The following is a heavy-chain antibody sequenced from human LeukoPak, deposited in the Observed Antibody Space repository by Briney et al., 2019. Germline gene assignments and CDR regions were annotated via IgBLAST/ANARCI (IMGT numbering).Heavy chain of an antibody. V-gene: IGHV1-8*01. D-gene: IGHD6-19*01. CDR1: GYTFTSYD. J-gene: IGHJ3*02. CDR2: MTPKSDNT. CDR3: ARGTAVAGTSDAFDI. Sequence: GASVKVSCKASGYTFTSYDINWVRQATGQGLKWMGWMTPKSDNTGHAQKFQGRVTMTRNTSISTAYMELSGLGFEDTAVYSCARGTAVAGTSDAFDIWGQGTMVTVSS.